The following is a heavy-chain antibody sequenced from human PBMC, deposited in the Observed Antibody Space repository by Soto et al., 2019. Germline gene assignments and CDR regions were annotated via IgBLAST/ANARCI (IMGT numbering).Heavy chain of an antibody. CDR3: ARADVVVPAATYGMDV. Sequence: QVQLQESGPGLVKPSQTLSLTCTVSGGSISSGGYYWSWIHQHPGKGLEWIGYIYYSGSTYYNPSLKSRVTISVDTSKNQCSLKLSSVTAADTAVYYCARADVVVPAATYGMDVWGQGTTVTVSS. J-gene: IGHJ6*02. CDR1: GGSISSGGYY. CDR2: IYYSGST. V-gene: IGHV4-31*03. D-gene: IGHD2-2*01.